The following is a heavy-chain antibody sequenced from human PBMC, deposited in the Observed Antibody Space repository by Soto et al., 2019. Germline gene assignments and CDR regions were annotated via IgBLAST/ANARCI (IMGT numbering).Heavy chain of an antibody. CDR2: IFHSGTT. Sequence: QVQLQESGPGLVKPSGTLSLTCAVSGGSISSRNWWSWVRQSPGKGLEWIGEIFHSGTTNYNPSLKSRLTVSVAKSKNQFSLNLSSVTAADTAVYYCARGHEGDGGWGMDVWGQGTTVTVSS. CDR3: ARGHEGDGGWGMDV. J-gene: IGHJ6*02. V-gene: IGHV4-4*02. D-gene: IGHD3-16*01. CDR1: GGSISSRNW.